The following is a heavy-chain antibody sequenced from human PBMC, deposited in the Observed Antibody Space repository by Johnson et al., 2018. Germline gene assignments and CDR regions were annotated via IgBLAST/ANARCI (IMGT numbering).Heavy chain of an antibody. CDR1: GFTFSSYG. V-gene: IGHV3-30*03. D-gene: IGHD1-26*01. Sequence: QVQLVQSGGGVVQPGRSLRLSCAVSGFTFSSYGMNWVRQAPGKGLNWVAVISYDGTNKYYADSVKGRFTISRDDSQNTLYLQMNSLRADETAVDYCATELPYRVPISVHNEYFHHWGQGTLVTVSS. CDR2: ISYDGTNK. CDR3: ATELPYRVPISVHNEYFHH. J-gene: IGHJ1*01.